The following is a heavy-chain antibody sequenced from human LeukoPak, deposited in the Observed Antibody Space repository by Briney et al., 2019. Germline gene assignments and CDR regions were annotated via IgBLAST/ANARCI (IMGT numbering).Heavy chain of an antibody. D-gene: IGHD1-26*01. J-gene: IGHJ4*02. Sequence: GGSLRLSCVASGFTFSSHWMSWVRQAPGKGLEWVANIVQDGSQKYYVDSVKGRFTISRDNGKNSLYLQTNSLRAEDTAVYYCARNEKWGRDYWGQGTLVTVSS. CDR3: ARNEKWGRDY. CDR2: IVQDGSQK. CDR1: GFTFSSHW. V-gene: IGHV3-7*03.